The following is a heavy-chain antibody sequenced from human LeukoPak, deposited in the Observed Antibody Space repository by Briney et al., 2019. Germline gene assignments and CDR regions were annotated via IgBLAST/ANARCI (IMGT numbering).Heavy chain of an antibody. Sequence: GESLKISCKGSGYSFTSYWIGWVRQMPGKGLEWMGIIYPGDSDTRYSPSFQGQVTISADKSISTAYLQWSSLKASDTAMYYCARRGYCSGGSCYSPPNTRYGMDVWGQGTTVTVSS. D-gene: IGHD2-15*01. V-gene: IGHV5-51*01. J-gene: IGHJ6*02. CDR3: ARRGYCSGGSCYSPPNTRYGMDV. CDR2: IYPGDSDT. CDR1: GYSFTSYW.